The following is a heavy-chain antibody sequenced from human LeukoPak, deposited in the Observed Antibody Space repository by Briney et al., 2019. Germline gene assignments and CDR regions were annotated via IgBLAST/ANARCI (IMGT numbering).Heavy chain of an antibody. CDR1: GFTFSSYA. D-gene: IGHD1-7*01. Sequence: GGSLRLSCAASGFTFSSYAMTWVRQAPGKGLEWVSGISGSGGSSYYADSVKGRFIISRDNSKNTLYVQMNSLRAEDTAVYYCAKEGADWDYAFDIWGQGTMVTVSS. CDR3: AKEGADWDYAFDI. J-gene: IGHJ3*02. CDR2: ISGSGGSS. V-gene: IGHV3-23*01.